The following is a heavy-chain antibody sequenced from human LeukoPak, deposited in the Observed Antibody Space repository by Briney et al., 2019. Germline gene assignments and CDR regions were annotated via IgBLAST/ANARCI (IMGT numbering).Heavy chain of an antibody. D-gene: IGHD6-19*01. V-gene: IGHV3-74*01. Sequence: PGGSLRLSCAASGFTFSSYWMHWVRQAPGKGLVWVSYITSDGSTTTYADSVKGRFTISRDNAKNSLYLQMSSLRAEDTALYFCAGGDRNGWYFYYWGQGTLVTVSS. CDR2: ITSDGSTT. CDR3: AGGDRNGWYFYY. J-gene: IGHJ4*02. CDR1: GFTFSSYW.